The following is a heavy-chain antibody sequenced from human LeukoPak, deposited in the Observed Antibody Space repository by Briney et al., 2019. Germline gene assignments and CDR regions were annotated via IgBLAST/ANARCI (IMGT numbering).Heavy chain of an antibody. D-gene: IGHD4-23*01. J-gene: IGHJ4*02. Sequence: PSETLSLTCTVSGGSISSRSYYWSWIRQPPGKGLEWIGYIYYSGSTNYNPSLKSRVTISVDTSKNQFSLKLSSVTAADTAVYYCATKTDYGGNSYFDYWGQGTLVTVSS. CDR3: ATKTDYGGNSYFDY. CDR2: IYYSGST. CDR1: GGSISSRSYY. V-gene: IGHV4-61*05.